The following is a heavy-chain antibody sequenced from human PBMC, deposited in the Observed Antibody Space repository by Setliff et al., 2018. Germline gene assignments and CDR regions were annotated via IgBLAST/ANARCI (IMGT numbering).Heavy chain of an antibody. Sequence: AGGSLRLSCVASGFTFRNLWMTWVRQAPGKGLEWVCRIKSNPDGGTTDYAAHVKGRFTISRDDSKNMLYLQMNSLNTEDTAVYFCSPSTYYYDTSGHSLDYWGQGTLVTVSS. J-gene: IGHJ4*02. D-gene: IGHD3-22*01. CDR3: SPSTYYYDTSGHSLDY. V-gene: IGHV3-15*01. CDR2: IKSNPDGGTT. CDR1: GFTFRNLW.